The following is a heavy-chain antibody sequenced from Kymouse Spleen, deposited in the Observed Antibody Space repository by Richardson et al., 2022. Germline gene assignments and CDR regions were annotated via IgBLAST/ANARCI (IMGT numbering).Heavy chain of an antibody. J-gene: IGHJ3*02. D-gene: IGHD1-1*01. CDR3: ARAVQLERRGDAFDI. CDR2: IYSGGST. Sequence: EVQLVESGGGLIQPGGSLRLSCAASGFTVSSNYMSWVRQAPGKGLEWVSVIYSGGSTYYADSVKGRFTISRDNSKNTLYLQMNSLRAEDTAVYYCARAVQLERRGDAFDIWGQGTMVTVSS. CDR1: GFTVSSNY. V-gene: IGHV3-53*01.